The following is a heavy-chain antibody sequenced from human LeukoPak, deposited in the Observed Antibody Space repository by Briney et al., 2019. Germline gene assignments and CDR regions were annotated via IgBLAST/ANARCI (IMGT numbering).Heavy chain of an antibody. CDR1: GFTVAANY. D-gene: IGHD3-10*01. Sequence: GGSLRLSCSVSGFTVAANYVTWVRQAPGKGLEWVSVFYSGGSAYYADSVKGRFTISRDLSTNTLFLQMISLRAEDTAVYYCATPGGSGDYPYPTYFNYWGQGTLITVSS. CDR2: FYSGGSA. CDR3: ATPGGSGDYPYPTYFNY. J-gene: IGHJ4*02. V-gene: IGHV3-53*01.